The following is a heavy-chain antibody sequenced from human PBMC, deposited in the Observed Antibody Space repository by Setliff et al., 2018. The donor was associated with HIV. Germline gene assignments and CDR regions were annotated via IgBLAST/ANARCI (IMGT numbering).Heavy chain of an antibody. CDR3: ARLRAAGTVHYFDP. V-gene: IGHV4-39*01. Sequence: PSETLSLTCTVSGGSIRSIDYFWGWIRQPPGKGLEWLRNIGNIYYGGTTYYNPSLKGRITISVFTSSQQLSLTLTSVTPADTAVYYCARLRAAGTVHYFDPWGQGTQVTVSS. J-gene: IGHJ5*02. CDR2: IYYGGTT. D-gene: IGHD6-13*01. CDR1: GGSIRSIDYF.